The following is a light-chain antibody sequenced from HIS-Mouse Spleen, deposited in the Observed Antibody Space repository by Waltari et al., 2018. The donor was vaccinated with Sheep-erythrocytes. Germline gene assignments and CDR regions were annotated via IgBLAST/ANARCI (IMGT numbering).Light chain of an antibody. V-gene: IGLV2-11*01. CDR2: VVS. CDR3: CSYAGSYNHV. J-gene: IGLJ1*01. Sequence: QSALTQPRSVSGSPGQSVTISCTGTSSDVGGYNYVYWYQQHQGKAPKLMIYVVSTRHSGFPDRFSGSKSGNTASLTISGRQAEDEADYSCCSYAGSYNHVFATGTKVTAL. CDR1: SSDVGGYNY.